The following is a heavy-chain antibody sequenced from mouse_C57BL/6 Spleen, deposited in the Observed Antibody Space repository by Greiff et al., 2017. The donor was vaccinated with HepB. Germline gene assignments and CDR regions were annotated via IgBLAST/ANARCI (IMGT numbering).Heavy chain of an antibody. CDR1: GYAFSSSW. Sequence: QVQLQQSGPELVKPGASVKISCKASGYAFSSSWMNWVKQRPGKGLEWIGRIYPGDGDTNYNGKFKGKATLTADKSSSTAYMQLSSLTSEDSAVYFCARGPDGYYGDYWGQGTTLTVSS. CDR3: ARGPDGYYGDY. J-gene: IGHJ2*01. D-gene: IGHD2-3*01. V-gene: IGHV1-82*01. CDR2: IYPGDGDT.